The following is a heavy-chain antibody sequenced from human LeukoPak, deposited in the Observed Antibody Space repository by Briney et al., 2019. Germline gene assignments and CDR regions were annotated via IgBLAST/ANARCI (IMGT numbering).Heavy chain of an antibody. CDR2: IYYSGTT. CDR3: ARSTWELLNYFDY. D-gene: IGHD2-15*01. CDR1: GGSISSYY. J-gene: IGHJ4*02. V-gene: IGHV4-59*01. Sequence: PSETLSLTCTVSGGSISSYYWSWIRQPPGKGLEWIGYIYYSGTTNYNPSLKSRLTISVDTSKNQFSLKLSSVTAADTAVYYCARSTWELLNYFDYWGQGTLVTVSS.